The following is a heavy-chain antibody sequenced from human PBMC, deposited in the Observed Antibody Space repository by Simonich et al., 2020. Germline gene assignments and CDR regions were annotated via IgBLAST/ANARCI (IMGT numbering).Heavy chain of an antibody. CDR3: ARGRNDFDY. CDR2: INWNGGIT. CDR1: GFTFDDYG. D-gene: IGHD1-1*01. V-gene: IGHV3-20*01. J-gene: IGHJ4*02. Sequence: EVQLVESGGGVVRPGGSLRLSCAASGFTFDDYGMSWVRQAPRKGREWVFGINWNGGITGYAESVKGRFPISRDNAKNSLYLQMNSLRAEDTALYHCARGRNDFDYWGQGTLVTVSS.